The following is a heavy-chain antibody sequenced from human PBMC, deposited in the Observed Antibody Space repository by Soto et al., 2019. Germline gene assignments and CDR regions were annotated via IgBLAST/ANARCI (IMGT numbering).Heavy chain of an antibody. CDR1: AYTFTSYW. CDR3: SRSAGNAGRFSEY. V-gene: IGHV5-51*01. D-gene: IGHD2-15*01. Sequence: PGESLKISCKGSAYTFTSYWISWVRQMPGEGLEWMGAIYPGDSDTRYSPSFQGQVTISADKSISTAYMQWSSLQASDSAIYYCSRSAGNAGRFSEYWGQGPVVTVSS. CDR2: IYPGDSDT. J-gene: IGHJ4*02.